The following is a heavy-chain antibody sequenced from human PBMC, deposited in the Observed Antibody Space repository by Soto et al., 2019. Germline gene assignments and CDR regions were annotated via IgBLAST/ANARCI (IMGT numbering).Heavy chain of an antibody. J-gene: IGHJ5*02. CDR3: EKEGSPHIFNNWFDP. CDR2: ISGSGGST. CDR1: GFTFSSYA. D-gene: IGHD2-15*01. Sequence: PGGSLRLSCAASGFTFSSYAMSWVLQAPGKGLEWVSAISGSGGSTYYADSVKGRFTISRDNSKNTLYMQMNSLRAEDKAVYYCEKEGSPHIFNNWFDPWGQGTLVPVYS. V-gene: IGHV3-23*01.